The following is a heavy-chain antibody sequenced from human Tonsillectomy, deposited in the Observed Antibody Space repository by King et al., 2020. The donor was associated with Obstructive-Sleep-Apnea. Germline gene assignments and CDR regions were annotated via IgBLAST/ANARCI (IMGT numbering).Heavy chain of an antibody. Sequence: PLQESGPGLVKPSGTLSLTCAVSGGSISSSHWWNWVRQPPGKGLEWIGEIYHTGSANYNPSLKSRVTISVDKSKNHFSLKLSSLTAADTAVYYCGRSHHSLPLYYFDSWGQGTLVTVSS. D-gene: IGHD6-13*01. CDR3: GRSHHSLPLYYFDS. CDR2: IYHTGSA. J-gene: IGHJ4*02. V-gene: IGHV4-4*02. CDR1: GGSISSSHW.